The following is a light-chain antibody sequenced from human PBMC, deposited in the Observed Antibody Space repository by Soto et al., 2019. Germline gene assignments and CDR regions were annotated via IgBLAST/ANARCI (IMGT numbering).Light chain of an antibody. Sequence: QSVLTQSPSASASLGASVKLTCTLSGGHSSYAIAWHQQQPEKGPRYLMNLNNDGSHPKGDGIPDRFSGSSSEAERYLTISSLQSEDEADYYCQTWATGIRVFGGGTKLTVL. V-gene: IGLV4-69*01. CDR2: LNNDGSH. CDR3: QTWATGIRV. CDR1: GGHSSYA. J-gene: IGLJ3*02.